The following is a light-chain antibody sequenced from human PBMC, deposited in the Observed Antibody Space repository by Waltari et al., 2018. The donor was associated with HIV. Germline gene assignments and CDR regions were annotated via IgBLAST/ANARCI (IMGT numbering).Light chain of an antibody. CDR2: QDN. CDR3: QAWDSSLVV. V-gene: IGLV3-1*01. CDR1: KLGDKY. J-gene: IGLJ2*01. Sequence: SYELTQPPSVSVSPGQTASITCPGDKLGDKYACWYQQKPGQSPVLVIYQDNKRPSGIPERFSGSNSGNTATLTIGGTQAMDEADYYCQAWDSSLVVFGGGTKLTVL.